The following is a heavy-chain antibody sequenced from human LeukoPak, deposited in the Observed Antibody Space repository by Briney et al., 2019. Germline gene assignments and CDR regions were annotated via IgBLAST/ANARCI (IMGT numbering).Heavy chain of an antibody. Sequence: QPGGSLRLTCAASGFTVSSNYMSWVRQAPGKGLEWVSVIYSGGSTYYADSVKGRFTISRDNSKNTLYLQMNSLRAEDTAVYYCASNAWGNWNSSNYYYYYMDVWGKGTTVTVSS. CDR3: ASNAWGNWNSSNYYYYYMDV. V-gene: IGHV3-66*02. D-gene: IGHD1-7*01. CDR2: IYSGGST. CDR1: GFTVSSNY. J-gene: IGHJ6*03.